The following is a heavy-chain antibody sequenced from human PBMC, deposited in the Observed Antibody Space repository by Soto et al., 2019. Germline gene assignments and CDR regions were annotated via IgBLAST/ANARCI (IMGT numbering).Heavy chain of an antibody. CDR1: GFTFSSYS. CDR2: ITNTGGST. J-gene: IGHJ4*02. D-gene: IGHD3-10*01. Sequence: PGGSLRLSCAASGFTFSSYSMNWVRQAPGKGLECVSSITNTGGSTYYADSVKGRFTISRDNSKNTVYLQMNSLRAEDTAVYYCAKAGYGSGSYYTLSFDYWGQGSLVTVPS. CDR3: AKAGYGSGSYYTLSFDY. V-gene: IGHV3-23*01.